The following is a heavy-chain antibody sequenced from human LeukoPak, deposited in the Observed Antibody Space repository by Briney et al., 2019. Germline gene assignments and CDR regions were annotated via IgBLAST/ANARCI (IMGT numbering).Heavy chain of an antibody. J-gene: IGHJ6*03. Sequence: SETLSLTCTVSGGSISSSSYYWGWIRQPPEKGLEWIVSIYYGGSTYYNPSLKSRVTITVDTSKNQFSLKLGSVTAADTAVYYCARETSQKGAHYMDVWGKGTTVTISS. CDR3: ARETSQKGAHYMDV. V-gene: IGHV4-39*07. CDR1: GGSISSSSYY. CDR2: IYYGGST. D-gene: IGHD3-16*01.